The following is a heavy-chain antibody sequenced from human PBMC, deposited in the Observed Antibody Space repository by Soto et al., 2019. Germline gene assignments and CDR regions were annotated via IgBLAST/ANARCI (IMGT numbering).Heavy chain of an antibody. V-gene: IGHV3-66*01. Sequence: GGSLRLSCAASGFTVSSNYMSWVRQAPGKGLEWVSVIYSGGSTYYADSVKGRFTISRDNSKNTLYLQMNSLRAEDTAVYYCARVSFYRNPPLAGYYYYMDVRGKGTTVTVSS. CDR1: GFTVSSNY. J-gene: IGHJ6*03. CDR3: ARVSFYRNPPLAGYYYYMDV. D-gene: IGHD4-4*01. CDR2: IYSGGST.